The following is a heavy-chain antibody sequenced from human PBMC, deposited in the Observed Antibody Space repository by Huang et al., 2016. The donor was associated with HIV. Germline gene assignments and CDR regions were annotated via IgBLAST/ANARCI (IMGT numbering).Heavy chain of an antibody. J-gene: IGHJ6*03. D-gene: IGHD6-25*01. V-gene: IGHV1-69*13. CDR3: ARGTRGYCYYYYYYMDV. CDR2: IVPFCSTA. CDR1: GRTFSRHA. Sequence: QVQLVQSGAEAKKLGCSVKVSCKASGRTFSRHAISWVRQAPGHGRVWVGGIVPFCSTAKSAQQFPGRLTITADESTNTADIELSSLRSHDTAVYYCARGTRGYCYYYYYYMDVWGKGTTVTVSS.